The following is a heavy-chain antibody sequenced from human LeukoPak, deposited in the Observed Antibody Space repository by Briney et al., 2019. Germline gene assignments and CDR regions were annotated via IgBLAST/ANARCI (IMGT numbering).Heavy chain of an antibody. D-gene: IGHD6-13*01. CDR2: INPNDGST. J-gene: IGHJ4*02. CDR3: ARAPRNSSTMLDY. Sequence: GESLRISCKGSGYSFTNYWIQWVRQAPGQGLEWVALINPNDGSTTYAHKFQGRVTMTRDTSTSTVYMDLSSLTSEDTAVYYCARAPRNSSTMLDYWGQGTLVTVSS. CDR1: GYSFTNYW. V-gene: IGHV1-46*01.